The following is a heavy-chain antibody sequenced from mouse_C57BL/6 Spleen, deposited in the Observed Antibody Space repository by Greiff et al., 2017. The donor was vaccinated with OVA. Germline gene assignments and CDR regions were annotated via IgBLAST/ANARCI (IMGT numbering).Heavy chain of an antibody. V-gene: IGHV14-3*01. CDR3: AREGITTVVADAMDY. Sequence: EVQLKESVAELVRPGASVKLSCTASGFNIKNTYMHWVKQRPEQGLEWIGRIDPANGNTKYAPKFQGKATITADPSSNTAYLQLSSLTSEDTAIYYWAREGITTVVADAMDYWGQGTSVTVSS. CDR2: IDPANGNT. D-gene: IGHD1-1*01. CDR1: GFNIKNTY. J-gene: IGHJ4*01.